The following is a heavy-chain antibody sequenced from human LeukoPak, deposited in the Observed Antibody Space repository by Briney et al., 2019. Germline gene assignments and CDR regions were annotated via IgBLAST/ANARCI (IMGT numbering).Heavy chain of an antibody. CDR3: ARSYGNYYDSSGYYYRRRMYYFDY. Sequence: SETLSLTCGVYGGSFSGYYWSWIRQPPGKGLEWIGEINHSGSTNYNPSLKSRVTISVDTSKNQFSLKLSSVTAADTAVYYCARSYGNYYDSSGYYYRRRMYYFDYWGQGTLVTVSS. V-gene: IGHV4-34*01. D-gene: IGHD3-22*01. CDR1: GGSFSGYY. CDR2: INHSGST. J-gene: IGHJ4*02.